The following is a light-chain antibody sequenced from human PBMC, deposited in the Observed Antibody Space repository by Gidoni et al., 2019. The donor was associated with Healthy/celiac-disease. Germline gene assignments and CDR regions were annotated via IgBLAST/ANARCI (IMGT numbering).Light chain of an antibody. J-gene: IGLJ2*01. V-gene: IGLV3-19*01. CDR2: GKN. Sequence: SSELTQDPAVSVALGQTVRITCHGDSLRRYYASWYQQKPGQAPVLVIYGKNNRPSGIPDRFSGSSSGNTASLTITGAQAEDEADYYCNSRDSSGNPVVFGGGTKLTVL. CDR1: SLRRYY. CDR3: NSRDSSGNPVV.